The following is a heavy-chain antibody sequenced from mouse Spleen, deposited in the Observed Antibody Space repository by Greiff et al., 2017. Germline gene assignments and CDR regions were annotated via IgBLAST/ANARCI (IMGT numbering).Heavy chain of an antibody. D-gene: IGHD2-10*02. CDR3: ARRMVTHWYFDV. CDR1: GFTFSSYA. Sequence: EVQGVESGGGLVKLGGSLKLSCAASGFTFSSYAMSWVRQTPEKRLEWVATISSGGGNTYYPDSVKGRFTISRDNAKNTLYLQMSSLKSEDTAMYYCARRMVTHWYFDVWGAGTTVTVSS. CDR2: ISSGGGNT. J-gene: IGHJ1*01. V-gene: IGHV5-9-3*01.